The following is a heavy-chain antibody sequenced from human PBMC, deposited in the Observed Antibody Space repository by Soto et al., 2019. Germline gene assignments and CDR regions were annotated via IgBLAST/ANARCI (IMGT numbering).Heavy chain of an antibody. V-gene: IGHV3-23*01. CDR2: FSGPGGGT. CDR1: GFTFSRYA. D-gene: IGHD1-26*01. Sequence: GGSLRLSCAASGFTFSRYAMSWVRQAPGKGLEWVSTFSGPGGGTSYAGSVKGRFTVSRDNFKSTLYLQMSGLRAEDTAVYYCAKGKISTTTYTSFDSWGQGTLVTVSS. J-gene: IGHJ5*01. CDR3: AKGKISTTTYTSFDS.